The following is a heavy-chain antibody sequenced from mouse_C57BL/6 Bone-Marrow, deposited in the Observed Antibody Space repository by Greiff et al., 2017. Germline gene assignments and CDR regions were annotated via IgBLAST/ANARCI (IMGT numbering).Heavy chain of an antibody. CDR3: ARRGRDGLDY. D-gene: IGHD2-3*01. CDR2: ISNLAYSI. V-gene: IGHV5-15*01. J-gene: IGHJ2*01. CDR1: GFTFSDYG. Sequence: EVKLMESGGGLVQPGGSLKLSCAASGFTFSDYGMAWVRQAPRKGPEWVAFISNLAYSIYYADTVTGRFTISRENAKNTLYLEMSSLRSEDTAMYYCARRGRDGLDYWGQGTTLTVSS.